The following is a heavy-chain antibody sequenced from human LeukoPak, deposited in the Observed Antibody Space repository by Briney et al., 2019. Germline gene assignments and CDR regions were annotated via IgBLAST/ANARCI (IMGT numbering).Heavy chain of an antibody. CDR1: GFTCSSCG. CDR2: IGPTGTDR. V-gene: IGHV3-21*01. D-gene: IGHD1-14*01. CDR3: ATETIGRHYDY. Sequence: KPGGSLRVSCAASGFTCSSCGFNWVRQAPGKGLEWVSSIGPTGTDRYYADSVRGRFTISRDNAKNSMYLQMDSLRDEDTAVYYCATETIGRHYDYWGQGTLLTVSS. J-gene: IGHJ4*02.